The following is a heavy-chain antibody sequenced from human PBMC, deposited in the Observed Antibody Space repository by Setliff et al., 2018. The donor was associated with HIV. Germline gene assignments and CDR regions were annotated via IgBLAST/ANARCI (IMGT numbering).Heavy chain of an antibody. D-gene: IGHD3-22*01. J-gene: IGHJ4*02. CDR3: GGNGYYSIDY. V-gene: IGHV4-38-2*01. CDR1: GYSMSSGYY. Sequence: SETLSLTCGVSGYSMSSGYYWGWIRQPPGKGLEWIGNVYHSGSTHYNPSLQSRVTISVDKSKSQFSLKLNSVTAADTAVYYCGGNGYYSIDYWGQGTLVTVSS. CDR2: VYHSGST.